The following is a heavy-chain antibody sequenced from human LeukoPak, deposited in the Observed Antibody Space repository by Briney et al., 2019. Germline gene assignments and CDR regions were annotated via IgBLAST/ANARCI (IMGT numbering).Heavy chain of an antibody. V-gene: IGHV4-38-2*02. D-gene: IGHD6-19*01. CDR3: ARQYGGNAVGDY. CDR2: VYYSGTT. Sequence: SETLSPTCTVSGDSISRGYYWAWIRQPPGKGLEWIGNVYYSGTTHYSSSLKSRLTIFVDTSKNQFSLNLTSVTAADTAVYYCARQYGGNAVGDYWGQGTLVTVSS. CDR1: GDSISRGYY. J-gene: IGHJ4*02.